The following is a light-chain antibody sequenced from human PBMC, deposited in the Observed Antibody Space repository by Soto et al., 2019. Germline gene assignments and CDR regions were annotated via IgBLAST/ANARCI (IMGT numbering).Light chain of an antibody. V-gene: IGKV3-11*01. CDR3: QQRSSWPLT. J-gene: IGKJ4*01. Sequence: EIVLTQSPATLSLSPGERATLSCWASQSVTSYLAWYQQKPGQAPRLLIYDASNRATGIPARFSGSGSGTDCTLTISSLEPEEFAVYDCQQRSSWPLTFGGGTKVETK. CDR2: DAS. CDR1: QSVTSY.